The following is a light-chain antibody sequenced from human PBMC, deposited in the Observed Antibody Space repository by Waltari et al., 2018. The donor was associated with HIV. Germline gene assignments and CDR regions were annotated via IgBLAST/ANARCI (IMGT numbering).Light chain of an antibody. CDR2: EDY. V-gene: IGLV3-21*02. J-gene: IGLJ3*02. Sequence: SYVLTQPPSVSVAPGQTASITCGGNNIRSKSVHWYQQEPGQAPAVVVYEDYDRPSGIPERFSGSNADNTATLTINRVEDGDEADYYCQVWDSKNGHQGVFGGGTKLTVL. CDR1: NIRSKS. CDR3: QVWDSKNGHQGV.